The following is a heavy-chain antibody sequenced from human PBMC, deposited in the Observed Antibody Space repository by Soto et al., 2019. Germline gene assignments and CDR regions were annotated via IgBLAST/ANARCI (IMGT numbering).Heavy chain of an antibody. D-gene: IGHD2-15*01. CDR1: GYTFTSYA. Sequence: QVQLVQSGAEVKKPGASVKVSCKASGYTFTSYAMHWVRQAPGQRLEWMGWINAGNGNTKYSQKFQGRVTITRDTSASTDYMELSSLRSEDTAVYYCARDGRWWLGDYWGQGTLVTVSS. CDR2: INAGNGNT. V-gene: IGHV1-3*01. J-gene: IGHJ4*02. CDR3: ARDGRWWLGDY.